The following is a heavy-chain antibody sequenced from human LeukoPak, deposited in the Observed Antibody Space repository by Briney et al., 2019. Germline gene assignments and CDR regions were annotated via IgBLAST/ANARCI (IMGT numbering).Heavy chain of an antibody. D-gene: IGHD3-10*01. Sequence: PSETLSLTCTVSGASISSQYWGWIRQPPGKGLEWIGNFYYSGTNYNPSLESRVTISVDTSNNQFSLSVSSVTAADTAVYYCTRVSYYGTQPLDWGQGTLVTVSS. CDR2: FYYSGT. J-gene: IGHJ4*02. CDR1: GASISSQY. CDR3: TRVSYYGTQPLD. V-gene: IGHV4-59*11.